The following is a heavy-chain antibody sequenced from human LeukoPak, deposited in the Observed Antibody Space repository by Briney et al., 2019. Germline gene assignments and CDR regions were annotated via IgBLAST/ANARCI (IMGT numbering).Heavy chain of an antibody. CDR1: GFTFSSYA. J-gene: IGHJ4*02. CDR3: AKLDYYDTH. CDR2: ITGSSVST. Sequence: TGGSLRLSCAASGFTFSSYAMSWVRQAPGKGLEWVSSITGSSVSTYYADSVKGRFTISRDNSKNTLYLQMNSLRAEDTAVYFCAKLDYYDTHWGQGTLGTVFS. D-gene: IGHD3-22*01. V-gene: IGHV3-23*01.